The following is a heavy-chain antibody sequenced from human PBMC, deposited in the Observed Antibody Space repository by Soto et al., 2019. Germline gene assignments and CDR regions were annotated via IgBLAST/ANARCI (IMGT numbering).Heavy chain of an antibody. CDR1: GYTFTGYY. Sequence: QVQLVQSGAEGKKPGASVKVSCKASGYTFTGYYMHWVRQAPGQGLEWMGWINPNSGGTNYAQKFQGRVTMTRDTSFSTAYMELGRLRSDDTAVYYCERPPGIAADGSDAFALWVQGTMVTVSS. V-gene: IGHV1-2*02. J-gene: IGHJ3*01. CDR3: ERPPGIAADGSDAFAL. D-gene: IGHD6-13*01. CDR2: INPNSGGT.